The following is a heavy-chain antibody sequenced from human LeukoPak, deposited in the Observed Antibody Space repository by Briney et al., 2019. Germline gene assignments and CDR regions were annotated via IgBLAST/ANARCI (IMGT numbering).Heavy chain of an antibody. V-gene: IGHV4-39*07. J-gene: IGHJ5*02. CDR3: ARSHWGPFGSRIANWFDP. CDR2: IYYSGST. CDR1: GGSISSSSYY. Sequence: ASETLSLTCTVSGGSISSSSYYWGWIRQPPGKGLEWIGSIYYSGSTYYNPSLKSRVTISVDTSKNQFSLKLSSLTAADTAVYYCARSHWGPFGSRIANWFDPWGQGTLVTVSS. D-gene: IGHD7-27*01.